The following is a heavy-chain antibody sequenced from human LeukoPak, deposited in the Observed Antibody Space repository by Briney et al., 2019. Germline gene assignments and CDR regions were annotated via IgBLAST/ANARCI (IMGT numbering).Heavy chain of an antibody. V-gene: IGHV4-34*01. CDR3: AREAGGATPVDY. Sequence: SETLSLTCAVYGVSFSGYYWSWIRQPPGKGLEWIGEINHSGSTNYNPSLKSRVTISVDTSKNQFSLKLSSVTAADTAVYYCAREAGGATPVDYWGQGTLVTVSS. D-gene: IGHD1-26*01. J-gene: IGHJ4*02. CDR2: INHSGST. CDR1: GVSFSGYY.